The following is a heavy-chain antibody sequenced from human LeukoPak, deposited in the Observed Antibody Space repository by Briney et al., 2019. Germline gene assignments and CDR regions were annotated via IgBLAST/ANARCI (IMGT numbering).Heavy chain of an antibody. D-gene: IGHD3-22*01. Sequence: PGGSLRLSCAASGFTFSSYGMHRVRQAPGKGLEWVAVISYDGSNKYYADSVKGRFTISRDNSKNTLYLQMNSLRAEDTAVYYCAKDRSRVAWGGSGYLDYWGQGTLVTVSS. CDR2: ISYDGSNK. CDR1: GFTFSSYG. V-gene: IGHV3-30*18. CDR3: AKDRSRVAWGGSGYLDY. J-gene: IGHJ4*02.